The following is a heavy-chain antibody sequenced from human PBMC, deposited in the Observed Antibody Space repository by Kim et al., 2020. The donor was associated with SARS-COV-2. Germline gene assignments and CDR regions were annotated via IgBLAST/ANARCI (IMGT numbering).Heavy chain of an antibody. V-gene: IGHV1-18*01. D-gene: IGHD3-22*01. CDR2: ISAYNGNT. Sequence: ASVKVSCKASGYTFTSYGISWVRQAPGQGLEWMGWISAYNGNTNYAQKLQGRVTMTTDTSTSTAYMELRSLRSDDTAVYYCARDLYDYGDSKLGNYYDSSYPSFDYWGQGTLVTVSS. CDR3: ARDLYDYGDSKLGNYYDSSYPSFDY. CDR1: GYTFTSYG. J-gene: IGHJ4*02.